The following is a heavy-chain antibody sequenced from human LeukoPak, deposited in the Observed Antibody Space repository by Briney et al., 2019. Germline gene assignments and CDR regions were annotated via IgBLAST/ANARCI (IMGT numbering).Heavy chain of an antibody. D-gene: IGHD6-6*01. CDR1: GGSISSYY. CDR2: IYTSGST. CDR3: ARDVRDFSSSDGGWFDP. J-gene: IGHJ5*02. Sequence: PSETLSLTCAVSGGSISSYYWSWIRQPAGKGLEWIGRIYTSGSTNYNPSLKSRVTMSVDTSKNQFSLKLSSVTAADTAVYYCARDVRDFSSSDGGWFDPWGQGTLVTVSS. V-gene: IGHV4-4*07.